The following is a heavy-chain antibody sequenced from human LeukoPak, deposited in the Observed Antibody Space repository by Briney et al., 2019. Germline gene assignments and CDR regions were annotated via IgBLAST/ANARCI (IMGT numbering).Heavy chain of an antibody. Sequence: SETLSLTCAVSGSSISSDGYSWSWIRQPPGKGLEWIGYIYHSGSTYSNPSLKSRVTMSVDRSKNQVSLKLNSVTAADTALYFCARGRYPTNDFDVWGQGTMVTVSS. CDR1: GSSISSDGYS. V-gene: IGHV4-30-2*01. J-gene: IGHJ3*01. D-gene: IGHD5-12*01. CDR3: ARGRYPTNDFDV. CDR2: IYHSGST.